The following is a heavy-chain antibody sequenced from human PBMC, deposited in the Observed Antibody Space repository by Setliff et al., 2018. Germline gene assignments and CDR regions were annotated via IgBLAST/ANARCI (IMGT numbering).Heavy chain of an antibody. CDR2: IKDDGSIT. CDR1: GFTFGSHW. J-gene: IGHJ5*02. D-gene: IGHD2-21*01. V-gene: IGHV3-74*01. CDR3: VRLYATSWYSSWFDP. Sequence: PGESLKISCAASGFTFGSHWMHWVRQAPGKGLVWVSRIKDDGSITSYADSVKGRFTISRDNAQNTLYLQMNSLRVEDTAVYYCVRLYATSWYSSWFDPWGQGTLVTVSS.